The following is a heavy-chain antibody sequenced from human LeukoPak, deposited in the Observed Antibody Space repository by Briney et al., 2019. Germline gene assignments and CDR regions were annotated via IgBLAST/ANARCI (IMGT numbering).Heavy chain of an antibody. CDR1: GYTFTSYG. CDR3: ARGLPTRTGSTSWYYYYYYMDV. D-gene: IGHD2-2*01. V-gene: IGHV1-18*01. J-gene: IGHJ6*03. Sequence: ASVKVSCKASGYTFTSYGISWVRQAPGQGREWVGWISAYNGNTNYAQKLQGRVTMTTDTSTSTAYMELRSLRSDDTAVYYCARGLPTRTGSTSWYYYYYYMDVWGKGTTVTVSS. CDR2: ISAYNGNT.